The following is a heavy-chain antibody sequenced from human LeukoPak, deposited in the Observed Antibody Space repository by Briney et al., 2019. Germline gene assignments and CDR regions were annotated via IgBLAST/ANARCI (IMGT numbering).Heavy chain of an antibody. V-gene: IGHV4-39*07. CDR1: GGSISSSSYY. CDR2: IYYSGST. D-gene: IGHD6-19*01. Sequence: PSETLSLTCTVSGGSISSSSYYWGWIRQPPGKGLEWIGSIYYSGSTYYNPSLKSRVTISVDTSKNQFSLKLSSVTAADTAVYYCARDSSSGWDGEYYFDYWGQGPWSPSPQ. J-gene: IGHJ4*02. CDR3: ARDSSSGWDGEYYFDY.